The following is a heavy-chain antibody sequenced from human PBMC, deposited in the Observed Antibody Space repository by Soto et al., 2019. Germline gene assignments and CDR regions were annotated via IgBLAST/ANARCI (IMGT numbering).Heavy chain of an antibody. J-gene: IGHJ6*02. D-gene: IGHD2-2*01. V-gene: IGHV1-18*01. CDR3: ARDEIVVVPAAIGGYYYYGMDV. CDR2: ISAYNGNT. CDR1: GYTFTSYG. Sequence: ASVKVSCKASGYTFTSYGISWVRQAPGQGLEWMGRISAYNGNTNYAQKLQGRVTMTTDTSTSTAYMELRSLRSDDTAVYYCARDEIVVVPAAIGGYYYYGMDVWGQGTTVTVSS.